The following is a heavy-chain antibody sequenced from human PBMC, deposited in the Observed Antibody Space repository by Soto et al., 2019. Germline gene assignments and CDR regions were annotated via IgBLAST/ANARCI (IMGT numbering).Heavy chain of an antibody. CDR1: GGSISSGGYY. CDR2: IYYSGST. D-gene: IGHD3-10*01. J-gene: IGHJ5*02. V-gene: IGHV4-31*03. CDR3: VRDSYGPGVRGWFDP. Sequence: QVQLQESGPGLVKPSQTLSLTCTVSGGSISSGGYYWTWLRQHPEKGLEWIGYIYYSGSTYYNPSLKSRVTISVDTSKNQFSLKLSSVSAADTALYFCVRDSYGPGVRGWFDPWGQGALVTVSS.